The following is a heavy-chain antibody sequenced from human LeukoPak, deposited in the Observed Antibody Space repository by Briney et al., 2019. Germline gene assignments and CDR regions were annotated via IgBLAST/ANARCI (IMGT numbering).Heavy chain of an antibody. D-gene: IGHD3-10*01. CDR2: IIPIFGTA. V-gene: IGHV1-69*13. Sequence: SVKVSCKASGGTFSSYAISWARQAPGQGLEWMGGIIPIFGTANYAQKFQGRVTITADESTSTAYMELSSLRSEDTAVYYCARVRYYHGSGSYYDRRNYYYYGMDVWGQGTTVTVSS. J-gene: IGHJ6*02. CDR1: GGTFSSYA. CDR3: ARVRYYHGSGSYYDRRNYYYYGMDV.